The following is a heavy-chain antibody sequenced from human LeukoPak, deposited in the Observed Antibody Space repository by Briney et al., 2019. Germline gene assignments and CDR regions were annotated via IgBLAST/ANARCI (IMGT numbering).Heavy chain of an antibody. D-gene: IGHD4-11*01. CDR3: ARGTPTTRDFDY. CDR1: GFTFSNYG. CDR2: ISDSGAGT. V-gene: IGHV3-23*01. J-gene: IGHJ4*02. Sequence: GGTLRLSCAASGFTFSNYGMSWVRQAPGKGLEWVSAISDSGAGTYYADSVKGRFTISGDNSKNTLYLQMNSLRAEDTAVYFCARGTPTTRDFDYWGQGTLVTVSS.